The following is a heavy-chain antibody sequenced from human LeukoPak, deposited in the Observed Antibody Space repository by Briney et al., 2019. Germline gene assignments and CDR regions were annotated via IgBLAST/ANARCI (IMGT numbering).Heavy chain of an antibody. J-gene: IGHJ5*02. CDR1: GGSISSYY. Sequence: SETLSLTCTVSGGSISSYYWSWIRQPPGKGLEWIGYIYYSGSTNYNPSLKSRVTISVDTSKNQFSLKLSSVTAADTAVYYCARDSTMVRGVILDHNWFDPWGQGTLVTVSS. CDR3: ARDSTMVRGVILDHNWFDP. D-gene: IGHD3-10*01. CDR2: IYYSGST. V-gene: IGHV4-59*12.